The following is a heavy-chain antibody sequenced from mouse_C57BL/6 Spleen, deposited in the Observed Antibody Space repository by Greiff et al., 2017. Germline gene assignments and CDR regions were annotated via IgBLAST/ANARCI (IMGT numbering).Heavy chain of an antibody. CDR3: VSQTGFAY. CDR2: IRSKSNNYAT. D-gene: IGHD4-1*01. Sequence: EVKLMESGGGLVQPKGSLKLSCAASGFSFNTYAMNWVRQAPGKGLEWVARIRSKSNNYATYYADSVKDRFTISRDDSESMLYLQMDNLKTEDTAMYYCVSQTGFAYWGQGTLVTVSA. J-gene: IGHJ3*01. V-gene: IGHV10-1*01. CDR1: GFSFNTYA.